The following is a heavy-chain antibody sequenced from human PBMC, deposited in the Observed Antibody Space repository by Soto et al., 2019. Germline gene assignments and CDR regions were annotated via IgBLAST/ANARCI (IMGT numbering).Heavy chain of an antibody. D-gene: IGHD2-2*01. V-gene: IGHV1-3*04. Sequence: ASVKVSCKASGYTFTSYAITWVRQAPGERLEWMGWINTCNGNTKYSQKFQGRVTITRDTSASTAYMELSSLRSEDTAVYYCARDGCSSTSCYYWFDPWGQGTLVTVSS. J-gene: IGHJ5*02. CDR2: INTCNGNT. CDR3: ARDGCSSTSCYYWFDP. CDR1: GYTFTSYA.